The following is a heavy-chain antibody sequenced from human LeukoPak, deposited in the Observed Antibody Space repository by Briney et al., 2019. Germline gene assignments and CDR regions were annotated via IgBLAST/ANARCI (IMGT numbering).Heavy chain of an antibody. D-gene: IGHD2-8*01. CDR3: AKDGEGYCTNGVCPDYYYYMDV. CDR1: GFTFSSYA. J-gene: IGHJ6*03. V-gene: IGHV3-23*01. CDR2: ISGSGGST. Sequence: GGSLRLSCAASGFTFSSYAMSWVRQAPGKGLEWVSAISGSGGSTYYADSVKGRFSISRDNSKNTLYLKMNSMRAEDTAVYYCAKDGEGYCTNGVCPDYYYYMDVWGKGTTVTVSS.